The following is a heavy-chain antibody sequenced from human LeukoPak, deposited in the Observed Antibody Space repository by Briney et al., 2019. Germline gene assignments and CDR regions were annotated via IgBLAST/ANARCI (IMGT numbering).Heavy chain of an antibody. Sequence: PGGSLRLSCAASGFTFSSYSMNWVRQAPGKGLEWVSSISSSSDYIYYADSLKGRFTISRDNAKNSQYLQMNSLRAEDTAVYYCAREEGGAGLYGFDIWGQGTMVTVSS. CDR2: ISSSSDYI. CDR1: GFTFSSYS. J-gene: IGHJ3*02. D-gene: IGHD1-26*01. V-gene: IGHV3-21*01. CDR3: AREEGGAGLYGFDI.